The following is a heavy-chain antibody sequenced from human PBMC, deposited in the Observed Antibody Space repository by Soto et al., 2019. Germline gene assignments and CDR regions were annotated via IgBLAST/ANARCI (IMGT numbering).Heavy chain of an antibody. CDR1: GYTFTSYG. CDR2: ISAYNGNT. V-gene: IGHV1-18*01. D-gene: IGHD5-12*01. CDR3: ARGSLVATPAYYYYGMDV. Sequence: QVPLVQSGAEVKKPGASVKVSCKASGYTFTSYGISWVRQAPGQGLEWMGWISAYNGNTNYAQKLQGRVTMTTDTSTSPAYMELRSLRSDDTAVYYCARGSLVATPAYYYYGMDVWGQGTTVTVSS. J-gene: IGHJ6*02.